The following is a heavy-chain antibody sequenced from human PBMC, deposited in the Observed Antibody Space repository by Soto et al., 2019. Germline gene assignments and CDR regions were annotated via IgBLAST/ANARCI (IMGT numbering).Heavy chain of an antibody. D-gene: IGHD6-19*01. V-gene: IGHV4-34*01. Sequence: SSETLYLTCAVYGGSFSGYYWSGIRQPPGKGLEWIGEINHSGSTNYNPSLKSRVTISVDTSKNQFSLKLSSVTAADTAVYYCARATGYSSGWYAYWGQGTLVTVSS. CDR3: ARATGYSSGWYAY. J-gene: IGHJ4*02. CDR2: INHSGST. CDR1: GGSFSGYY.